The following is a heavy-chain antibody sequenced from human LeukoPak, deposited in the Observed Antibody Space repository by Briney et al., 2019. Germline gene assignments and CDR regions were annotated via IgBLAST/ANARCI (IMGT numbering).Heavy chain of an antibody. Sequence: GGSLRLSCAASGFTFSSYAMHWVRQAPGKGLEWVAVISYDGSNKYYADSVKGRFTISRDNSKNTLYLQMNSLRAEDTAVYYCARTELVVVAARNWFDPWGQGTLVTVSS. D-gene: IGHD2-15*01. CDR1: GFTFSSYA. J-gene: IGHJ5*02. CDR2: ISYDGSNK. V-gene: IGHV3-30*04. CDR3: ARTELVVVAARNWFDP.